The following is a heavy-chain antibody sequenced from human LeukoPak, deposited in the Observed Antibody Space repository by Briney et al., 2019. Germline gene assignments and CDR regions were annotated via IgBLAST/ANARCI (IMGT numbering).Heavy chain of an antibody. CDR3: ARFMVRGVSYFDY. Sequence: GGSLRLSCAASGFTFSSYEMNWVRQAPGKGLEWVSYISSSGSTIYYADSVKGRFTISRDNAKNSLYLQMNSLRAEDTAVYYCARFMVRGVSYFDYWGQGTLVTVSS. V-gene: IGHV3-48*03. CDR1: GFTFSSYE. D-gene: IGHD3-10*01. J-gene: IGHJ4*02. CDR2: ISSSGSTI.